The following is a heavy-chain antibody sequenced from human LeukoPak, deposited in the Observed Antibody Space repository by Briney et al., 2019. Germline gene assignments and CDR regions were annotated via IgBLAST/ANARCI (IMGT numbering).Heavy chain of an antibody. V-gene: IGHV3-23*01. CDR3: ARGHASSGGFFDY. J-gene: IGHJ4*02. CDR1: GFSFSNYA. Sequence: GGSLRLSCATSGFSFSNYALSWARQAPGKGLEWVSAINGGGIVTYYADSVKGRFTISRDNSKNTLYLQMSSLRAEDTAIYYCARGHASSGGFFDYWGQGDLVTVSS. CDR2: INGGGIVT. D-gene: IGHD3-10*01.